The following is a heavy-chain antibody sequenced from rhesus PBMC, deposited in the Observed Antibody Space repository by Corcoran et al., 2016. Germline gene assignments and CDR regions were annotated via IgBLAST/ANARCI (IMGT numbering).Heavy chain of an antibody. V-gene: IGHV4-80*01. CDR2: INGNSGST. CDR3: ARSFLGYSSWCDY. Sequence: QVQLQESGPGLVKPSETLSLTCAVSGGSFSSYWWSWIRQPPGKGLEWIGEINGNSGSTNYNPSLKCLVTLSKDASKNQFSLKLSSVTAADTAVYYCARSFLGYSSWCDYWGQGVLVTVSS. CDR1: GGSFSSYW. J-gene: IGHJ4*01. D-gene: IGHD6-13*01.